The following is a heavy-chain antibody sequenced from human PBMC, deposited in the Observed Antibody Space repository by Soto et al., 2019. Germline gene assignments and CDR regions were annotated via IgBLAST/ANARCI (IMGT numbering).Heavy chain of an antibody. CDR3: ARYMGVRLTRYGMDV. J-gene: IGHJ6*02. Sequence: QVQLVQSGAEVKKPGSSVKVSCKASGVTFSSYAISWVRQAPGQGLEWMGGIIPIFGTANYAQKFQGRVTITGDEATSTAYMELSSLRSEDTAVYYCARYMGVRLTRYGMDVWVQGTTVTVSS. D-gene: IGHD3-16*01. CDR2: IIPIFGTA. V-gene: IGHV1-69*01. CDR1: GVTFSSYA.